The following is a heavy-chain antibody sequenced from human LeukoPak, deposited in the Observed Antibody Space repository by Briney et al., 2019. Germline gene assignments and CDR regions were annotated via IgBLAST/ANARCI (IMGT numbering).Heavy chain of an antibody. CDR2: IRYDGSNK. J-gene: IGHJ4*02. D-gene: IGHD1-26*01. Sequence: GGSLRLSCVASGFTFSSYGMHWVRQAPGKGLEWVAFIRYDGSNKYYADSVKGRFTLSRDNSKNTLYLQMNSLRAEDTAVYYCAKDPGGGSYFPLDYWGQGTLVTVSS. CDR3: AKDPGGGSYFPLDY. CDR1: GFTFSSYG. V-gene: IGHV3-30*02.